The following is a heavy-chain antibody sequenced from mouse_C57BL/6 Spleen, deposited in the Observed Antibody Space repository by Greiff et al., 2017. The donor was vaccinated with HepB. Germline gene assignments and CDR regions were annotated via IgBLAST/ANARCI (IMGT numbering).Heavy chain of an antibody. Sequence: EVQLQQSGPELVKPGASVKISCKASGYSFTGYYMHWVKQSHGNILDWIGYIYPYNGVSSYNQKFKGKATLTVDKSSSTAYMELRSLTSEDSAVYYCAKGSYYSNPGYFDYWGQGTTLTVSS. CDR1: GYSFTGYY. J-gene: IGHJ2*01. V-gene: IGHV1-31*01. CDR2: IYPYNGVS. CDR3: AKGSYYSNPGYFDY. D-gene: IGHD2-5*01.